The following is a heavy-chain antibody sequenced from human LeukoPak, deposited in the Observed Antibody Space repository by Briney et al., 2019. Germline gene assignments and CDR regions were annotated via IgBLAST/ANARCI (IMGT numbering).Heavy chain of an antibody. CDR1: GYAISRGYH. CDR3: ARINFNPDY. D-gene: IGHD1-14*01. Sequence: SETLSLTCSVSGYAISRGYHWAWVRQPPGKGLEWIGSVHHSGATYYNPSLNSRLTISADTSKNQFSLKMDSVTAADTAVYYCARINFNPDYWGQGTLVSVSS. CDR2: VHHSGAT. J-gene: IGHJ4*02. V-gene: IGHV4-38-2*02.